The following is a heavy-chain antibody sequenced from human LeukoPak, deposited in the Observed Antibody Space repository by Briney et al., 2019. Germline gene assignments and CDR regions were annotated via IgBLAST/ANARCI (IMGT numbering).Heavy chain of an antibody. CDR1: GGSFSGYY. Sequence: PSETLSLTCAVYGGSFSGYYWSWIRQPPGKGLEWIEEINHSGSTNYNPSLKSRVTISVDTSKNQFSLKLSSVTAADTAVYYCARGGLRYFDWLYNWFDPWGQGTLVTASS. V-gene: IGHV4-34*01. J-gene: IGHJ5*02. CDR3: ARGGLRYFDWLYNWFDP. D-gene: IGHD3-9*01. CDR2: INHSGST.